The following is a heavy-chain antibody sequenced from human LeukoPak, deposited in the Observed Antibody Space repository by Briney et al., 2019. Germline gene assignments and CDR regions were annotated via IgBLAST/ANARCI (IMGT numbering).Heavy chain of an antibody. Sequence: ASVKVSCKASGYTFTGYYMHWVRQAPGQGLEWMGWINPNSGGTNYAQKFQGGVTMTRDTSISTAYMELSRLRSDDTAVYYCARDIVVVEAATGGVGFDYWGQGTLVTVSS. V-gene: IGHV1-2*02. CDR1: GYTFTGYY. CDR2: INPNSGGT. J-gene: IGHJ4*02. D-gene: IGHD2-15*01. CDR3: ARDIVVVEAATGGVGFDY.